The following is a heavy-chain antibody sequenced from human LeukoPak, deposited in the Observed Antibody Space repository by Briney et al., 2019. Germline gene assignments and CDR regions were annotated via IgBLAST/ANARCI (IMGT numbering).Heavy chain of an antibody. CDR3: AGLRSAQTFEI. CDR1: GGSLNSYT. V-gene: IGHV1-69*05. D-gene: IGHD2-15*01. J-gene: IGHJ3*02. CDR2: FIPTFGIT. Sequence: SVKVSCKTSGGSLNSYTMNWVRQAPGQGLEWLGDFIPTFGITKSAQKFQGRVTVTTDESTSTAYMEVSGLTSEDTAVYYCAGLRSAQTFEIWGQGTMITVSS.